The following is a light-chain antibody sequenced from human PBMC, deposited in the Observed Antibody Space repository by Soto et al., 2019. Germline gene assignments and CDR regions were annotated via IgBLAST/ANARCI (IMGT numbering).Light chain of an antibody. Sequence: QSALTQPASVSGSPGQSITISCTGTSSDVVGYNYASWYQQHPGKAPKLLIYDVSNRPSGVSNRFSGSKSGNTASLTISGLQAEDEADYYCSSYTSSSTRVFGTGTKVTVL. V-gene: IGLV2-14*01. J-gene: IGLJ1*01. CDR3: SSYTSSSTRV. CDR1: SSDVVGYNY. CDR2: DVS.